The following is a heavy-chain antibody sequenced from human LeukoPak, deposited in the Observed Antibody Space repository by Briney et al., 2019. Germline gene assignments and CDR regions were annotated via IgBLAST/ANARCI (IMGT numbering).Heavy chain of an antibody. J-gene: IGHJ2*01. CDR2: MKGDGSDT. CDR3: AKDIGTGGTGWYFDL. CDR1: GFTFSSYW. D-gene: IGHD6-13*01. Sequence: GGSLRLSCVASGFTFSSYWMYWVRQDPGKGLVWVSGMKGDGSDTTYADSVKGRFTISRDNAKNSLYLQMSSLRAEDTALYYCAKDIGTGGTGWYFDLWGRGTLVTVSA. V-gene: IGHV3-74*01.